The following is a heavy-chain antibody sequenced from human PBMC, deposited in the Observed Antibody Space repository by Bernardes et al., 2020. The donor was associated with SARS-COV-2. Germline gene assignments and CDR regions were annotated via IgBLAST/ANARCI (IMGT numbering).Heavy chain of an antibody. J-gene: IGHJ5*02. V-gene: IGHV3-21*01. CDR3: ARDHDGSSTSCYENWFDP. CDR1: GFTFSSYS. D-gene: IGHD2-2*01. CDR2: ISSSSSYI. Sequence: GGSLRLSCAASGFTFSSYSMNWVRQAPGKGLEWVSSISSSSSYIYYADSVKGRFTISRDNAKNSLYLQMNSLRAEDTAVYYCARDHDGSSTSCYENWFDPWGQGALVTVSS.